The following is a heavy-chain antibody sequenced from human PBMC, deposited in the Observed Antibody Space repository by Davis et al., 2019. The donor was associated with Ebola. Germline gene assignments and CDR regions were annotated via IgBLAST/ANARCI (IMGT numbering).Heavy chain of an antibody. CDR1: GFTFSDYY. CDR3: ARDSSDFWSGYYPLDY. D-gene: IGHD3-3*01. CDR2: ISSSGSAI. J-gene: IGHJ4*02. V-gene: IGHV3-11*01. Sequence: GESLKISCAASGFTFSDYYMSWIRQAPGKGLEWVSYISSSGSAINYADSVKGRFTISRDNAKNSLHLQMNSLRAEDTAVYYCARDSSDFWSGYYPLDYWGQGTLVTVSS.